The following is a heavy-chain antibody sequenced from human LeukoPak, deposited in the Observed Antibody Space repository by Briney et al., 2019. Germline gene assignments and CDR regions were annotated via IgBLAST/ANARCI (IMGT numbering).Heavy chain of an antibody. J-gene: IGHJ4*02. CDR1: GFTFSTYA. CDR3: AKYYYYGSGSFDY. Sequence: PGGSLRLSCAASGFTFSTYAMHWVRQAPGKGLEWVAVISYDGSNKNYADSVKGRFTISRDNSKNMLYLQMNSLRAEETAGYYCAKYYYYGSGSFDYWGQGTLVTVSS. V-gene: IGHV3-30-3*01. CDR2: ISYDGSNK. D-gene: IGHD3-10*01.